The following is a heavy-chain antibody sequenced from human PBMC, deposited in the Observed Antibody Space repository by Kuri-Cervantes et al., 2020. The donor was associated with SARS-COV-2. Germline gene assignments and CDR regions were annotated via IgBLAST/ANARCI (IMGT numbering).Heavy chain of an antibody. CDR3: ARDRGSYYSTDYYYYYMDV. CDR2: ISAYNGNT. J-gene: IGHJ6*03. V-gene: IGHV1-18*01. D-gene: IGHD1-26*01. CDR1: GYTFTSYG. Sequence: ASVKVSCKASGYTFTSYGISWVRPAPGQGLEWMGWISAYNGNTNYAQKLQGRVTMTKDTSTSTAYMELRSLRSDDTAVYYCARDRGSYYSTDYYYYYMDVWGKGTTVTVSS.